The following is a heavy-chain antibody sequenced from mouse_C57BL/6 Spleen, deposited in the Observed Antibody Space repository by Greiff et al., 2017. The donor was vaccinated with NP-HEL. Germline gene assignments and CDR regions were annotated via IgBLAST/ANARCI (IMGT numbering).Heavy chain of an antibody. Sequence: QVQLQQPGAELVKPGASVKLSCKASGYTFTSYWMHWVKQRPGQGLEWIGMIHPNSGSTNYNEKFKSKATLTVDKSSSTAYMQLSSLTSEDSAVYYCANYYGSSYVGYFDVWGTGTTVTVSS. CDR2: IHPNSGST. CDR1: GYTFTSYW. CDR3: ANYYGSSYVGYFDV. J-gene: IGHJ1*03. D-gene: IGHD1-1*01. V-gene: IGHV1-64*01.